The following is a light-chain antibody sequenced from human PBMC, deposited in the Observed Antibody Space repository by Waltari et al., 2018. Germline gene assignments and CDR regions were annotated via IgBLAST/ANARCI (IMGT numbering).Light chain of an antibody. CDR1: QSIASH. CDR2: ATS. J-gene: IGKJ1*01. V-gene: IGKV1-39*01. CDR3: QQSYLTWT. Sequence: DIQMTQSPSSLSASVGDIVTITCRASQSIASHLNWYQQKPGIATKLLIYATSSLQSGVPSRFSGSGSGTDFTLTISTLQPEDFATYYGQQSYLTWTFGQGTKVEIK.